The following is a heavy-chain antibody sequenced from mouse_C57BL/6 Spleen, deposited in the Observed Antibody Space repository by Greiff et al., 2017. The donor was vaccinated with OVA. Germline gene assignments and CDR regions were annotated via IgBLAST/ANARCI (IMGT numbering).Heavy chain of an antibody. J-gene: IGHJ2*01. Sequence: QVQLKQSGPELVKPGASVKISCKASGYAFSSSWMNWVKQRPGKGLEWIGRIYPGDGDTNYNGKFKGKATLTADKSSSTAYMQLSSLTSEDSAVYFCARYKLGPYCFDYWGQGTTLTVSS. D-gene: IGHD4-1*01. CDR3: ARYKLGPYCFDY. CDR2: IYPGDGDT. CDR1: GYAFSSSW. V-gene: IGHV1-82*01.